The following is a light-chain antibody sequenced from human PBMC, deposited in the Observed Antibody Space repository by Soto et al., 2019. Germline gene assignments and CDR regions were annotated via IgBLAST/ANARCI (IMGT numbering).Light chain of an antibody. J-gene: IGKJ1*01. CDR2: DAS. V-gene: IGKV1-5*01. Sequence: DLQLTQSPSSLSASVAACVTITSRASQSISSYLNWYQQKPGKAPKLLIYDASSLESGVPSRFSGSGSGTEFTLTISSLQPDDFATYYCQHYNSYSEAFGEGTKVDIK. CDR1: QSISSY. CDR3: QHYNSYSEA.